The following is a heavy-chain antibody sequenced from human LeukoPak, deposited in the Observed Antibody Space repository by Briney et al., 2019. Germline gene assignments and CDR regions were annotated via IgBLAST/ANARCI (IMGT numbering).Heavy chain of an antibody. Sequence: GGSLRLSCAASGFTFSNHGMHWVRQAPGKGLEWVAVISYDGSNKYYADSVKGRFTISRDNAKNSLYLQMNSLRAEDTAVYYCARDGEAYGWNYAFDYWGQGTLVTVSS. V-gene: IGHV3-30*03. D-gene: IGHD1-7*01. J-gene: IGHJ4*02. CDR3: ARDGEAYGWNYAFDY. CDR1: GFTFSNHG. CDR2: ISYDGSNK.